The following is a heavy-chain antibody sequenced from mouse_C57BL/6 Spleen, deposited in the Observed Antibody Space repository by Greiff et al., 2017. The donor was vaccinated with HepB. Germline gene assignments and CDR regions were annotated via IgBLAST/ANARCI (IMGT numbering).Heavy chain of an antibody. J-gene: IGHJ3*01. CDR1: GYTFTGYW. CDR3: ARSGTRAWFAY. CDR2: ILPGSGST. D-gene: IGHD4-1*01. V-gene: IGHV1-9*01. Sequence: VQLQQSGAELMKPGASVKLSCKATGYTFTGYWIEWVKQRPGHGLEWIGEILPGSGSTNYNEKFKGTATFTADTSSNTAYMQLSRLTTEDSAIDYGARSGTRAWFAYWGQGTLVTVSA.